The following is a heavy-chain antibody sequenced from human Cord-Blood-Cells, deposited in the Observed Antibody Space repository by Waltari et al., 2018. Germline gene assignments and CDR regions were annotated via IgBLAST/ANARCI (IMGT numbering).Heavy chain of an antibody. CDR1: GFTFRSYA. V-gene: IGHV3-23*01. CDR3: AKMYSSSSWFDP. J-gene: IGHJ5*02. Sequence: EVQLLESGGGLVQPGGSLRLSCAASGFTFRSYAMSWVRQAPGKGLEWVSAISGSGGSTYYADSVKGRFTISRDNSKNTLYLQMNSLRAEDTAVYYCAKMYSSSSWFDPWGQGTLVTVSS. CDR2: ISGSGGST. D-gene: IGHD6-6*01.